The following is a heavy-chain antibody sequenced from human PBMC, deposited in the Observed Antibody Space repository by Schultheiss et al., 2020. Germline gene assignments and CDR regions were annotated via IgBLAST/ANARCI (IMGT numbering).Heavy chain of an antibody. J-gene: IGHJ6*02. CDR2: IYPGDSDT. CDR3: ARHYSPGSDYYGMDV. V-gene: IGHV5-51*01. D-gene: IGHD2-15*01. Sequence: GGSLRLSCKGSGYSFTSYWIGWVRQMPGKGLEWMGIIYPGDSDTRYSPSIQGQVTISADKSISTAYLQWSSLKASDTAMYYCARHYSPGSDYYGMDVWGQGTTVTVSS. CDR1: GYSFTSYW.